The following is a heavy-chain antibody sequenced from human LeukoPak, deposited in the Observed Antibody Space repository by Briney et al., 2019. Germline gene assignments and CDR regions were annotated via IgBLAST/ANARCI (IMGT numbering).Heavy chain of an antibody. J-gene: IGHJ4*02. CDR1: GYTLTELS. CDR2: FDPEDGET. D-gene: IGHD6-25*01. Sequence: ASVKVSCKVSGYTLTELSMHWVRQAPGKGLEWMGGFDPEDGETIYAQKFQGRVTVTEDTSTDTAYMELSSLRSEDTAVYYCATDPKAGYFDYWGQGTLVTVSS. CDR3: ATDPKAGYFDY. V-gene: IGHV1-24*01.